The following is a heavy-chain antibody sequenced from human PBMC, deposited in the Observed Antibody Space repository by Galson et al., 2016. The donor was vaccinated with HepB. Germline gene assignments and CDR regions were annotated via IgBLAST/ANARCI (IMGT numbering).Heavy chain of an antibody. D-gene: IGHD5-18*01. CDR2: ITPSDGST. J-gene: IGHJ4*02. CDR3: ARRQDTAMAFDY. CDR1: GYSFTSYY. V-gene: IGHV1-46*01. Sequence: SVKVSCKASGYSFTSYYMHWVRQAPGQGLEWMGVITPSDGSTTYTQKFQGRVTMTRDPSTTTVYMEMSGLRSEDTAVYYCARRQDTAMAFDYWGQGTLVTVSS.